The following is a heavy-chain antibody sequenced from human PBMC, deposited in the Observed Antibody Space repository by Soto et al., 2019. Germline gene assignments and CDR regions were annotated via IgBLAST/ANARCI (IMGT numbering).Heavy chain of an antibody. Sequence: SETLSLTCTFSCGSISSGGYYWSWIRQHPGKGLEWIGYIYYSGSTYYNPSLKSRVTISVDTSKNQFSLKLSSVTAADTAVYYCARETYYYDSNDYYYGMDVWGQGTTVTVSS. CDR3: ARETYYYDSNDYYYGMDV. CDR2: IYYSGST. J-gene: IGHJ6*02. CDR1: CGSISSGGYY. D-gene: IGHD3-22*01. V-gene: IGHV4-31*03.